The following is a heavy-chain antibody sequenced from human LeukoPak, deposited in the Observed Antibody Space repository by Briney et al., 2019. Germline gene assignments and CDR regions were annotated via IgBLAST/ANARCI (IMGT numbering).Heavy chain of an antibody. CDR2: IDSEGSST. Sequence: GGSLRLSCAASGFTFSSYWMHWVRQAPGKGLLWVSRIDSEGSSTRYADSVKGRFTISRDNAKNTLFLQMNSLKVDDTAVYHCARNLTGQPDFWGQGTLVTVSS. V-gene: IGHV3-74*01. CDR1: GFTFSSYW. J-gene: IGHJ4*02. CDR3: ARNLTGQPDF. D-gene: IGHD7-27*01.